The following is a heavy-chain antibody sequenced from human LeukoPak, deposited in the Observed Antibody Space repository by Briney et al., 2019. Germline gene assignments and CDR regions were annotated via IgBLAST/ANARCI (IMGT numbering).Heavy chain of an antibody. D-gene: IGHD3-22*01. CDR3: ARASYSYDISGWVPFDY. CDR2: IFYSGST. CDR1: SGSISDSNFY. Sequence: SETLSLTCSVSSGSISDSNFYWGWIRQPPGKGLEWIGSIFYSGSTTYNPSLKSRVTISGDTSENQFSLRLSSVTAADTAVYYCARASYSYDISGWVPFDYWGQGTLVTVSS. V-gene: IGHV4-39*07. J-gene: IGHJ4*02.